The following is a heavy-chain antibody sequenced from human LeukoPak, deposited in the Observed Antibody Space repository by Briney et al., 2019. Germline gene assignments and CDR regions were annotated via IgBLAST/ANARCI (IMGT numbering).Heavy chain of an antibody. CDR1: GYTFTAYY. CDR2: INPNSGGT. D-gene: IGHD2-2*01. Sequence: ASVKVSCKASGYTFTAYYMHWVRQAPGQGLEWMGWINPNSGGTNFAQKFQGRVTMTRDTSITTAHMELSRLTSDDTAVYYCAREIPCSSSSCLDYWGQGTLVTASS. CDR3: AREIPCSSSSCLDY. V-gene: IGHV1-2*02. J-gene: IGHJ4*02.